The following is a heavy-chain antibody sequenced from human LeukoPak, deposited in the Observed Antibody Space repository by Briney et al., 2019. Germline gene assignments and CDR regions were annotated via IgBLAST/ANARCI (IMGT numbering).Heavy chain of an antibody. J-gene: IGHJ4*02. V-gene: IGHV3-23*01. D-gene: IGHD1-26*01. CDR1: GFTFSDSA. Sequence: PRGSMRLSCEASGFTFSDSAMSWVRQASGRGLEWVSLISASGGNSYCADSVKGRFTVSRDSSKNTLHLQMNSLRAEDTAVYYCARDIELSCWGQGTMVTVSS. CDR3: ARDIELSC. CDR2: ISASGGNS.